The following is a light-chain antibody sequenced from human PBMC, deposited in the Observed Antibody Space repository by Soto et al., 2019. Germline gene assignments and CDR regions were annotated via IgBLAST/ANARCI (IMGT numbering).Light chain of an antibody. V-gene: IGKV1-5*01. CDR3: QQYDTLWT. J-gene: IGKJ1*01. Sequence: DIQVTQSPSTLSASVGDRITITCRASQSISNWLAWYQHKPGKAPKLLIYHASNLESGVPSRLSGSGFGTEFTLTISSLQPDDFATYYCQQYDTLWTFGQGTKVDNK. CDR2: HAS. CDR1: QSISNW.